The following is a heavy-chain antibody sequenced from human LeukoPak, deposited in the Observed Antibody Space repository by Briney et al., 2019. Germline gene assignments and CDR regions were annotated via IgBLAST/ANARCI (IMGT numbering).Heavy chain of an antibody. D-gene: IGHD2-21*01. V-gene: IGHV3-30*02. Sequence: GGSLRLSCAASGFTFSSYGMHWVRQAPGKGLEWVAFIRYDGSNKYYADSVKGRFTISRDNSKNMLYLQMNSLRAEDAAVYFCAKAPVTSCRGAYCYPFDSWGQGTLVTVSS. J-gene: IGHJ4*02. CDR1: GFTFSSYG. CDR2: IRYDGSNK. CDR3: AKAPVTSCRGAYCYPFDS.